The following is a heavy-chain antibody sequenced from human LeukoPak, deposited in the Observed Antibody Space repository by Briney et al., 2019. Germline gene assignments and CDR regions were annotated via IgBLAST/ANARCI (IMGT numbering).Heavy chain of an antibody. D-gene: IGHD3-22*01. J-gene: IGHJ4*02. V-gene: IGHV3-11*04. CDR3: ARDPPEENYYDSSGYSFYFDY. CDR1: GFTFSDYY. Sequence: GGSLRLSCAASGFTFSDYYMSWLRQAPGKGLEGVSYISSSGSNIYYSDSVEGRFTISRDNAKNSLYLQMNSLRAEDTAVYYCARDPPEENYYDSSGYSFYFDYWGQGTLVTVSS. CDR2: ISSSGSNI.